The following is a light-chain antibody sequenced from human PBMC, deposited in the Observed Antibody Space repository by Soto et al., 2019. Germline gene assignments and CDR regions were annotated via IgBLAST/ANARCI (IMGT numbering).Light chain of an antibody. J-gene: IGLJ2*01. V-gene: IGLV2-8*01. CDR1: SSDVGSYNF. Sequence: QSVLTQPPSASGSLGQSVTISCTGTSSDVGSYNFVSWYQQHPGKAPKLLIYEVSKRPSGVPDRFSASTSGNTASLTVSGLQAEDEADYYCSSYAGNNNLIFGGGTKLTVL. CDR3: SSYAGNNNLI. CDR2: EVS.